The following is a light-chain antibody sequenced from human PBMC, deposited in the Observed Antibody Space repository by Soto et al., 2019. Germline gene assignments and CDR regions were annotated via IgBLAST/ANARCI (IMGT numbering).Light chain of an antibody. CDR2: DVR. J-gene: IGLJ1*01. CDR1: SSDVGGYSY. Sequence: QSVLTQPASVSGSPGQSITISCTGTSSDVGGYSYISWYQHNPGRAPKLVIYDVRNRPSGVSDRFSGSKSGNTASLAISRLQAEDEADYYCSSYTTSSTYVFGSGTKVTVL. V-gene: IGLV2-14*03. CDR3: SSYTTSSTYV.